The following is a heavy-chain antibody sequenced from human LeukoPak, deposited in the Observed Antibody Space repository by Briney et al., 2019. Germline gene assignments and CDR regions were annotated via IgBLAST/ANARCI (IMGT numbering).Heavy chain of an antibody. Sequence: SETLSLTCTVSGGSISSGRYYWTWIRQPAGKGLEWIGRMYTSGSTNYNPSLKSRVTISVDTSKNQFSLKLSSVTAADTAVYYCARTRYYYNSRSYGAPYYFDYWGQGTLVTVSS. CDR2: MYTSGST. V-gene: IGHV4-61*02. D-gene: IGHD3-10*01. CDR1: GGSISSGRYY. CDR3: ARTRYYYNSRSYGAPYYFDY. J-gene: IGHJ4*02.